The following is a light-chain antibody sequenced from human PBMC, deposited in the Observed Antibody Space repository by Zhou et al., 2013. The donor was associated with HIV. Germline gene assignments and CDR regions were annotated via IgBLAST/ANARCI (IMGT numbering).Light chain of an antibody. CDR1: QSISTY. J-gene: IGKJ3*01. CDR2: GAS. V-gene: IGKV1-39*01. CDR3: QQNYNPPFS. Sequence: DIQMTQSPSSLSASVGDRVTITCRASQSISTYLNWYQLKPGKAPKLLIYGASNLQSGVPSRFSGSGSGTDFTLTIGSLQPEDLATYLCQQNYNPPFSFGPGAKWISN.